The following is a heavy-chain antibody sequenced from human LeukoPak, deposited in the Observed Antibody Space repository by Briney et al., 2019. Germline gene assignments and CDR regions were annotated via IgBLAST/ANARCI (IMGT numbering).Heavy chain of an antibody. CDR2: ISGSDSST. CDR3: AKDLRGYSSAL. D-gene: IGHD5-12*01. CDR1: GFTLSTYA. Sequence: PGGSLRLSCAASGFTLSTYAMSWVRPAPGKGLEWVSSISGSDSSTYYAHSVKGRFSISRDNSKNTLYLQMNSLRADDTALYYCAKDLRGYSSALWGRGTLVTVSS. J-gene: IGHJ4*02. V-gene: IGHV3-23*01.